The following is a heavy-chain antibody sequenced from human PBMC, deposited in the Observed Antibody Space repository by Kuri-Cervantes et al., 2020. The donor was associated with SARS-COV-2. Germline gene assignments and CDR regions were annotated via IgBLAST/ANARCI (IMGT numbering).Heavy chain of an antibody. Sequence: ASVKVSCKASGYTFTSYYMHWVRQAPGQGLEWMGIINPSGGSTSYAQKFQGRVTMTRDTSTSTVYMELSSLRSEDTAVYYCAREATYCSGGSCCYNWFDPWGQGTLVTVSS. J-gene: IGHJ5*02. CDR1: GYTFTSYY. V-gene: IGHV1-46*01. CDR2: INPSGGST. CDR3: AREATYCSGGSCCYNWFDP. D-gene: IGHD2-15*01.